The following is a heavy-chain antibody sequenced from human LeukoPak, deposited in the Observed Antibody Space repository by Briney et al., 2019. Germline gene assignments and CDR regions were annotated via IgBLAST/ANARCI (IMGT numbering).Heavy chain of an antibody. J-gene: IGHJ4*02. CDR1: GGSISSYY. D-gene: IGHD2-2*01. CDR3: ARMVDCSSTSCYSFDY. Sequence: SETLSLTCTVSGGSISSYYWSWIRQPPGKGLEWIGYIYYSGSTNYNPSLKSRVTILVDTSKNQFSLKLSSVTAADTAVYYCARMVDCSSTSCYSFDYWGQGTLVTVSS. V-gene: IGHV4-59*01. CDR2: IYYSGST.